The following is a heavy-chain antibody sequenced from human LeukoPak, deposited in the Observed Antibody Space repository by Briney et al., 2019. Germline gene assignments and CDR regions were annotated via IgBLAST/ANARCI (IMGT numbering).Heavy chain of an antibody. D-gene: IGHD6-13*01. J-gene: IGHJ5*02. CDR3: ARGGGIAARDWFDP. Sequence: PSQTLSLTCTVSGGSISSYYWSWIRQPPGKGLEWIGYIYYSGSTNYNPSLKSRVTISVDTSKNQFSLKLSSVTAADTAVYYCARGGGIAARDWFDPWGQGTLVTVSS. CDR1: GGSISSYY. V-gene: IGHV4-59*01. CDR2: IYYSGST.